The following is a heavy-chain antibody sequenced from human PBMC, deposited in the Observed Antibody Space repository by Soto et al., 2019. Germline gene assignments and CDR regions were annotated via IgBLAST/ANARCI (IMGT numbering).Heavy chain of an antibody. J-gene: IGHJ4*02. CDR1: GASIRSNNW. V-gene: IGHV4-4*02. CDR3: AKGRPGYYYESSGYKDSGYYFDN. CDR2: IYHSGST. Sequence: SETLALNCAVSGASIRSNNWWSWVRQPPGKGLQGLGEIYHSGSTNYNPSLKSRVTMSEDKSKNQFSLSLSSVTAEDTAVYYCAKGRPGYYYESSGYKDSGYYFDNWGQGTLVTVSS. D-gene: IGHD3-22*01.